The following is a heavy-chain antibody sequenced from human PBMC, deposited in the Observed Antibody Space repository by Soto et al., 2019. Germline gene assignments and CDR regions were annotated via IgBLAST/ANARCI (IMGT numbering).Heavy chain of an antibody. V-gene: IGHV2-5*01. J-gene: IGHJ5*02. CDR3: AHGPQAGVGGNPFGP. CDR1: GFSLSTSGVG. Sequence: SGPTLVNPTQTLTLTCTFSGFSLSTSGVGVGWIRQPPGKALEWLALIYWNDDKRYSPSLKSRLTITKDTSKNQVVLTMTNMDPVDTATYYCAHGPQAGVGGNPFGPWGQGTLVTVAS. CDR2: IYWNDDK. D-gene: IGHD6-19*01.